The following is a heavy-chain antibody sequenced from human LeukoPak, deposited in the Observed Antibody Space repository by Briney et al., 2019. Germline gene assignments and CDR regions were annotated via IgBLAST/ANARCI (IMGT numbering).Heavy chain of an antibody. V-gene: IGHV3-30*18. Sequence: PGGSLRLSCSASRFTFSSYWMTWVRQAPGKGLEWVAVISYDGSNKYYADSVKGRFTISRDNSKNTLYLQMNSLRAEDTAVYYCAKAAAALYYYYGMDVWGQGTTVTVSS. CDR1: RFTFSSYW. CDR2: ISYDGSNK. CDR3: AKAAAALYYYYGMDV. J-gene: IGHJ6*02. D-gene: IGHD2-2*01.